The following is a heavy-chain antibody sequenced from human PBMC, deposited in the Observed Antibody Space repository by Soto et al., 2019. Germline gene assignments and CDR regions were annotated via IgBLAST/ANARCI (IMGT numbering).Heavy chain of an antibody. V-gene: IGHV3-33*01. D-gene: IGHD2-15*01. J-gene: IGHJ6*02. CDR1: GFTFSSYG. CDR2: IWYDGSNK. Sequence: QVQLVESRGGVVQPGRSLRLSCAASGFTFSSYGMHWVRQAPGKGLEWVAVIWYDGSNKYYADSVKGRFTISRDNSKNTLYLQMNSLRAEDTAVYYCARSDGYCSGGSCYGYYYYGMDVWGQGTTVTVSS. CDR3: ARSDGYCSGGSCYGYYYYGMDV.